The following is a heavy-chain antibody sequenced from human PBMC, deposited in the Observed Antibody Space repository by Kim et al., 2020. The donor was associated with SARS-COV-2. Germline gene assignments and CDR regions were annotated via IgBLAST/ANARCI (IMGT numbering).Heavy chain of an antibody. J-gene: IGHJ4*02. V-gene: IGHV3-66*04. CDR2: LHSGGRT. D-gene: IGHD6-19*01. Sequence: GGSLRLSCAASEITVSSIYMSWVRQAPGKGLEWLSVLHSGGRTYYADSVKGRFTISSDNSRNTLYLQMNSLRAEDTAVYYCVGQEFQYDSGGYWWGYWGQGTLDTVSS. CDR3: VGQEFQYDSGGYWWGY. CDR1: EITVSSIY.